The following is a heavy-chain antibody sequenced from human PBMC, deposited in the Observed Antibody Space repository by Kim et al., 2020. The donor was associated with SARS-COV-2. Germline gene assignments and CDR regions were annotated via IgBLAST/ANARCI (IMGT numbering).Heavy chain of an antibody. CDR2: INPGNGDT. V-gene: IGHV1-3*01. Sequence: ASVKASCKTSGYTFANYAVHWVRQAPGQGLEWMGWINPGNGDTRFSQRLQGRVTITSDTSASTTYMELTSLRSEDSAVFYCARTPVAGTSPYDYWGQGTL. CDR1: GYTFANYA. CDR3: ARTPVAGTSPYDY. J-gene: IGHJ4*02. D-gene: IGHD6-19*01.